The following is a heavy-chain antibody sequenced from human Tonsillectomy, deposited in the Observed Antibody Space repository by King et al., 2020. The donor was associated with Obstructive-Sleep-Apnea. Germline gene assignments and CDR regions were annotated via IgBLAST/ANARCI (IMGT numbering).Heavy chain of an antibody. D-gene: IGHD2-2*01. CDR2: ISSSSSTI. CDR3: ARDLKYQLLSYYYYGMDV. Sequence: VQLVESGGGLVQPGGSLRLSCAASGFTFSSYSMNWVRQAPGKGLKWVSYISSSSSTIYYADSVKGRFTISRDNAKNSLYLQMNSLRAEDTAVYYCARDLKYQLLSYYYYGMDVWGQGTTVTVSS. V-gene: IGHV3-48*04. J-gene: IGHJ6*02. CDR1: GFTFSSYS.